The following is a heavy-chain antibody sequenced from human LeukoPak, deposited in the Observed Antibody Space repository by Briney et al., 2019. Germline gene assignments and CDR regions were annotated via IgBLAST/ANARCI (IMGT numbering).Heavy chain of an antibody. D-gene: IGHD3-3*01. V-gene: IGHV3-49*04. J-gene: IGHJ6*03. CDR2: IRSKAYGGTT. Sequence: GRSLRLSCTASGFTFGDYAMSWVRQAPGKGLEWVGFIRSKAYGGTTEYAASVKGRFTIPRDDSKSIAYLQMNSLKTEDTAVYYCTSNEVLRPYYYYMDVWGKGTTVTVSS. CDR1: GFTFGDYA. CDR3: TSNEVLRPYYYYMDV.